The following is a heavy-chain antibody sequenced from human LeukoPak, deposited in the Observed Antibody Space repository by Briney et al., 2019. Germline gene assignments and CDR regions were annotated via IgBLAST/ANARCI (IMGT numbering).Heavy chain of an antibody. J-gene: IGHJ4*02. D-gene: IGHD3-10*01. CDR1: GGSISSSSYY. CDR3: ARDTRITMVRGVKAYYFDY. Sequence: SETLSLTCTVSGGSISSSSYYWGWIRQPPGKGLEWIGSIYYSGSTYYNPSLKSRVTISVDTSKNQFSLKLSSVTAADTAVYYCARDTRITMVRGVKAYYFDYWGQGTLVTVSS. V-gene: IGHV4-39*07. CDR2: IYYSGST.